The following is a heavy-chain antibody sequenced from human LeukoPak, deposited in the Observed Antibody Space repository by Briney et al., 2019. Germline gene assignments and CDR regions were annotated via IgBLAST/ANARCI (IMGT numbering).Heavy chain of an antibody. D-gene: IGHD3-10*01. V-gene: IGHV3-23*01. Sequence: GGSLRLSCAASGFTFSSYSMSWVRQAPGKGLEWVSAISGSGGSTYYADSVKGRFTISRDNSKNTLYLQMNSLRAEDTAVYYCANGLWFGELLPFDIWGHGTMVTVSS. CDR3: ANGLWFGELLPFDI. CDR1: GFTFSSYS. CDR2: ISGSGGST. J-gene: IGHJ3*02.